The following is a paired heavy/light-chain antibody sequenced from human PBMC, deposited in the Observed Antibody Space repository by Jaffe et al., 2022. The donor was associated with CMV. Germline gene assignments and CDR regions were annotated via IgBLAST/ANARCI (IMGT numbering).Light chain of an antibody. CDR1: WSTIGGNS. CDR3: SSWDLSLNRWV. V-gene: IGLV1-44*01. CDR2: SNS. J-gene: IGLJ3*02. Sequence: QSVLTQPPSASETPGQRVTISCSGSWSTIGGNSVNWYQQVPGTAPRLLIYSNSQRPSGVPDRFSASKSGTSASLAISGLQSEDEADYYCSSWDLSLNRWVFGGGTKVTVL.
Heavy chain of an antibody. CDR3: ARDDFDGNGGKNYFDY. D-gene: IGHD3-16*01. V-gene: IGHV4-4*07. CDR1: GGSLTGFF. J-gene: IGHJ4*02. CDR2: IDASGNT. Sequence: QVQLKESGPGLVKPSETLSLTCTVSGGSLTGFFWTWIRQAAGEGLEWIGRIDASGNTNHNPSLKSRVAMSLDTPKNQFSLQLSSVTAADTAVYYCARDDFDGNGGKNYFDYWGQGALVTVSS.